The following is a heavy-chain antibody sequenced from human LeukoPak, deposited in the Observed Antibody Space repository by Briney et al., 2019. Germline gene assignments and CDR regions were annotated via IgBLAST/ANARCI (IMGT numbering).Heavy chain of an antibody. CDR2: IYTRGST. D-gene: IGHD4-17*01. J-gene: IGHJ6*03. CDR1: GGSISSGSYY. V-gene: IGHV4-61*02. Sequence: SETLSLTCTVPGGSISSGSYYWSWIRQPAGKGLGWIGRIYTRGSTNYNPSLKSRVTISVDTSKNQFSLKLSSVTAADTAVYYCASHTVTTQDYYYYYMDVWGKGTTVTISS. CDR3: ASHTVTTQDYYYYYMDV.